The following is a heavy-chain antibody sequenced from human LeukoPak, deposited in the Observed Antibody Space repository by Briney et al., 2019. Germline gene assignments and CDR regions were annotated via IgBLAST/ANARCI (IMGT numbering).Heavy chain of an antibody. J-gene: IGHJ4*02. Sequence: PAETLSLTCTVSHYFISDGAFWGWIRQPPGKGLEWVANVNHRGITFYNPSLESRVAISVDTSKNQLFLRVTSVTAADTAIYYCVRDPSEAADFFFDSWGQGTLVTVSS. CDR1: HYFISDGAF. D-gene: IGHD2-21*02. V-gene: IGHV4-38-2*02. CDR2: VNHRGIT. CDR3: VRDPSEAADFFFDS.